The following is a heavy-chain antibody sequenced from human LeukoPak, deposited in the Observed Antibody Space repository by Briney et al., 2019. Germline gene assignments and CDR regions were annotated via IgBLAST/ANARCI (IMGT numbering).Heavy chain of an antibody. CDR1: GFTFSSYS. Sequence: GGSLRLSCAASGFTFSSYSMNWVRQAPGKGLEWVSSISSSSSYIYYADSGKGRFTISRDNAKNSLYLQMNSLRAEDTAVYYCARILHGSGSYGLDYWGQGTLVTVSS. CDR2: ISSSSSYI. V-gene: IGHV3-21*01. CDR3: ARILHGSGSYGLDY. J-gene: IGHJ4*02. D-gene: IGHD3-10*01.